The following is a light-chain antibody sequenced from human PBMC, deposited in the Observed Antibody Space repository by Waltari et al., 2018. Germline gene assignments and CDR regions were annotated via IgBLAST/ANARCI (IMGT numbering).Light chain of an antibody. Sequence: ALSQPASVSGSPGQSITISCTGASSDVGGHDYVSWYQQHPGKAPKLIIRDVNNRPSGVSNRFSGSKSGNTASLTISGLQAEDEADYYCSSYSTSSSLILFGEGTKVTVL. V-gene: IGLV2-14*03. CDR2: DVN. CDR1: SSDVGGHDY. CDR3: SSYSTSSSLIL. J-gene: IGLJ2*01.